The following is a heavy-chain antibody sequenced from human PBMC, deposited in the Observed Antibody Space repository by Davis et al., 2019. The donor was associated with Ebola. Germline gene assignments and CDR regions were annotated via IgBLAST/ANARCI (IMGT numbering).Heavy chain of an antibody. D-gene: IGHD3-3*01. CDR3: AKSGLSFGVVKYHYGMDV. J-gene: IGHJ6*04. CDR2: LSYDGSNK. Sequence: GESLKISCTASGFNFSLYGMHWVRQAPGKGLEWVAVLSYDGSNKYYADSVKGRFTISRDNAKNSLYLQMNSLRAEDTAVYYCAKSGLSFGVVKYHYGMDVWGKGTTVTVSS. V-gene: IGHV3-30*18. CDR1: GFNFSLYG.